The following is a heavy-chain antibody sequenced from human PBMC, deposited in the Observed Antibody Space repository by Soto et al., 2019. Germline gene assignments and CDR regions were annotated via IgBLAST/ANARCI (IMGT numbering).Heavy chain of an antibody. D-gene: IGHD3-22*01. CDR2: IIPIFGTA. CDR1: GGTFSSYA. J-gene: IGHJ3*01. Sequence: ASVKVSCKASGGTFSSYAISWVRQAPGQGLEWMGGIIPIFGTANYAQKFQGRVTITADESTSTAYMELRSLRSEDTAVYYCARGLNTTTAASPDAPIDLRGEGTIVTLS. CDR3: ARGLNTTTAASPDAPIDL. V-gene: IGHV1-69*13.